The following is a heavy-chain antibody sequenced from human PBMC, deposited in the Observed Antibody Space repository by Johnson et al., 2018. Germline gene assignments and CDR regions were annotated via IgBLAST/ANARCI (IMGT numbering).Heavy chain of an antibody. CDR3: SPRRGGNPVTTFGAFDI. Sequence: VQLVESGGGLVQPGGSLRLSCAASGITFSNYAISWVRPAPGKGLEWVSTISYTGGSTFYADSVQGRFIIPRDNSKNPLYLQIHSLRAWDTAVYYGSPRRGGNPVTTFGAFDIWGQGTMVTVSS. D-gene: IGHD4-17*01. CDR2: ISYTGGST. J-gene: IGHJ3*02. V-gene: IGHV3-23*04. CDR1: GITFSNYA.